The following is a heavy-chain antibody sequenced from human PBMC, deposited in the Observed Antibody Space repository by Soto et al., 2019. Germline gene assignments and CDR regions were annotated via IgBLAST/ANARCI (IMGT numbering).Heavy chain of an antibody. CDR1: GFTFSTYS. Sequence: PGGSLRLSCAASGFTFSTYSMNWVRQAPGKGLEWVSSISSSSSYIYYADSVRGRFTISRDNAKNSLYLQMNSLRAEDTAVYYCARGGSSWYVYWGQGTLVTVS. V-gene: IGHV3-21*01. J-gene: IGHJ4*02. CDR2: ISSSSSYI. D-gene: IGHD6-13*01. CDR3: ARGGSSWYVY.